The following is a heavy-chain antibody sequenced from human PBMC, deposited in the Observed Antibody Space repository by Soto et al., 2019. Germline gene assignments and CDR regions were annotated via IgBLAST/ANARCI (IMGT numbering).Heavy chain of an antibody. CDR3: ARRWGYPTIDY. J-gene: IGHJ4*02. V-gene: IGHV4-59*08. Sequence: TSETLSLTFAVHGGFFSGYYWGWIRQPPGKGLEWIGYVYYSVSTNYNPSLKSRVTISVDTSKNQFSLKLSSVTAADTAVYYCARRWGYPTIDYWGQGTLVT. CDR1: GGFFSGYY. D-gene: IGHD5-12*01. CDR2: VYYSVST.